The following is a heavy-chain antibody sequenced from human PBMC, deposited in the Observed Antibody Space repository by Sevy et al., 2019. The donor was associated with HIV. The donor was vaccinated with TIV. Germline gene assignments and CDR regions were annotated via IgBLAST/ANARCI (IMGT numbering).Heavy chain of an antibody. Sequence: SETLSLTCAVYGGSFSGYDWSWIRQPPGKGLEWIGEINHSGSTNYNPALKSRVTISVDTSKNQFSLKLSSVTAADTAVYYCARHCSSTSCSHAFDIWGQGTMVTVSS. CDR1: GGSFSGYD. J-gene: IGHJ3*02. D-gene: IGHD2-2*01. CDR2: INHSGST. CDR3: ARHCSSTSCSHAFDI. V-gene: IGHV4-34*01.